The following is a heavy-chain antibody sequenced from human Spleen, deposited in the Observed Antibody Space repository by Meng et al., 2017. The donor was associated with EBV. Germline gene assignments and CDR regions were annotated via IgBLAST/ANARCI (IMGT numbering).Heavy chain of an antibody. Sequence: GGGLVMPDGSLTLSCADSGFTLIIYVVHWVRQAPAKGLVWVSRIKIDGNVITNADSVKGRFTISRDNAKNTVYLQMNNVRVEDTAVYYCAKDCFGAKDSWGQGTLVTVSS. CDR1: GFTLIIYV. D-gene: IGHD1-26*01. CDR3: AKDCFGAKDS. V-gene: IGHV3-74*01. J-gene: IGHJ4*02. CDR2: IKIDGNVI.